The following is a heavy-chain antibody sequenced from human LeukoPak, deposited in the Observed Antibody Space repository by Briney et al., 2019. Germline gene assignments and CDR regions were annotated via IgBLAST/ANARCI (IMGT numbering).Heavy chain of an antibody. V-gene: IGHV3-23*01. CDR1: AFSLNAYN. CDR3: AKGYKDCSSTSCYFGY. D-gene: IGHD2-2*01. Sequence: GGSLRLSCAASAFSLNAYNMNWVRQAPGKGLEWVSAISGSGGSTYYADSVKGRFTISRDNSKNTLYLQMNSLRAEDTAVYYCAKGYKDCSSTSCYFGYWGQGTLVTVSS. CDR2: ISGSGGST. J-gene: IGHJ4*02.